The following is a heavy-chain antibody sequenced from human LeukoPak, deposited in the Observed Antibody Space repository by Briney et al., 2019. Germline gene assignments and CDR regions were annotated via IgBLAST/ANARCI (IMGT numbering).Heavy chain of an antibody. J-gene: IGHJ6*03. CDR1: GGTFSSYA. CDR2: IIPIFDTA. Sequence: SVKVSCKASGGTFSSYAISWVRQAPGQGLEWMGGIIPIFDTANYAQKFQGRVTITADESTSTAYMELSSLRSEDTAVYYCASSNLGERYCSSTSCYHYYYYYMDVWGKGTTVTVSS. V-gene: IGHV1-69*13. CDR3: ASSNLGERYCSSTSCYHYYYYYMDV. D-gene: IGHD2-2*01.